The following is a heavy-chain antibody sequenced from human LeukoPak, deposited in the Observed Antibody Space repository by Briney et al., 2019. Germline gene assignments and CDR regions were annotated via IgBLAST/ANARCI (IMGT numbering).Heavy chain of an antibody. CDR2: ISWNSGRI. V-gene: IGHV3-9*03. CDR3: AKGPSSSWYSWFDP. D-gene: IGHD6-13*01. J-gene: IGHJ5*02. Sequence: GRSLRLSCAASGFTFDDYAMHWVRQAPGKGLEGVSGISWNSGRIVYADSVKGRFTISRDNAKNSLYLQMNSLRAEDMALYYCAKGPSSSWYSWFDPWGQGTLVTVSS. CDR1: GFTFDDYA.